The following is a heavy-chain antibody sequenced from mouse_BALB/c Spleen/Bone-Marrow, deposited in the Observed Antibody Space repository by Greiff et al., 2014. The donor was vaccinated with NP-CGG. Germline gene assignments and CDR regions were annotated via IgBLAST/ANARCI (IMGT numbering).Heavy chain of an antibody. J-gene: IGHJ4*01. Sequence: VQLQQSGAELVKPGASVKLSCTASGFNIKDTYMHWVKQRPEQGLEWIGRIDPANGDTKYDPKFQGKATITADTSSNTAYLQLSSLTSEDTAVYYCARWEYYAMDYWGQGTSVTVSS. CDR3: ARWEYYAMDY. V-gene: IGHV14-3*02. CDR2: IDPANGDT. D-gene: IGHD4-1*01. CDR1: GFNIKDTY.